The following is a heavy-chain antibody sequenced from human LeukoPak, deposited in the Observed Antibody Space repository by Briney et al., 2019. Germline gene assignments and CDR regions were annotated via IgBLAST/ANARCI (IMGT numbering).Heavy chain of an antibody. V-gene: IGHV3-30*03. CDR1: GLTFSRYA. J-gene: IGHJ4*02. CDR2: ISNDGNNK. Sequence: PGGSLRLSCEASGLTFSRYAMHWVRQVPGKGLEWVAVISNDGNNKYYSDSVRGRFTISRDNSKSTLFLQMNSLRAEDTAVYYCARTERYYYDNSGNYYDFGGPHFDSWGQGTLVTVSS. D-gene: IGHD3-22*01. CDR3: ARTERYYYDNSGNYYDFGGPHFDS.